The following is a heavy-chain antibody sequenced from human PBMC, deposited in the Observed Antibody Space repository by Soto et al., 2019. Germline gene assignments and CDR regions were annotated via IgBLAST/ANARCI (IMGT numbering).Heavy chain of an antibody. CDR1: GFTFSSNW. CDR3: ATVGTGSYNWFDP. V-gene: IGHV3-74*01. CDR2: INSDGTTT. J-gene: IGHJ5*02. D-gene: IGHD3-10*01. Sequence: EVQLVESGGGLVQPGGSLRLSCAASGFTFSSNWMHWVRQAPGKWLVWVARINSDGTTTTYADPVKGRFTISRDNAKNTVYLQMNSLRVEDTAVYYCATVGTGSYNWFDPWGRGTLVTVSS.